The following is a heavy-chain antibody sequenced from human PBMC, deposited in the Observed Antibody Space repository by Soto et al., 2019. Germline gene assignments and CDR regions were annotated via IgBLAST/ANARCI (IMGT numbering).Heavy chain of an antibody. CDR2: ISSSSSYI. CDR1: GFTFSSYS. CDR3: ARDRFKGLDY. D-gene: IGHD3-3*01. J-gene: IGHJ4*02. V-gene: IGHV3-21*01. Sequence: GGSLRLSCAASGFTFSSYSMNWVRQAPGKGPEWVSSISSSSSYIYCADSVKGRFTISRDNAKNSLYLQMNSLRAEDTAVYYCARDRFKGLDYWGQGTLVTVSS.